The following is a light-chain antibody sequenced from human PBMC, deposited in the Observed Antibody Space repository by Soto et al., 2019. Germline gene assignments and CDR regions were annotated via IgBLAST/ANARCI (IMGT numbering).Light chain of an antibody. J-gene: IGLJ1*01. CDR2: EVS. CDR3: NSYTTSSTLLYV. Sequence: QSALTQPASVSGSPGQSITISCTGTSSDVGGYNSVSRYQQHPGKAPKLMIYEVSNRPSGVSNRFSGSKSGNTASLTISGLQAEDEADYYCNSYTTSSTLLYVFGTGTKVTVL. V-gene: IGLV2-14*01. CDR1: SSDVGGYNS.